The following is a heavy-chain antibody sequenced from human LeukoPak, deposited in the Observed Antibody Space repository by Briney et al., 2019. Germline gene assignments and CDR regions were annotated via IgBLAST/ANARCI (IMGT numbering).Heavy chain of an antibody. J-gene: IGHJ4*02. CDR2: ISGSGGST. V-gene: IGHV3-23*01. CDR1: GFTFSSYA. CDR3: AKVSGYSYGYFDY. D-gene: IGHD5-18*01. Sequence: GGSLRLSCAASGFTFSSYAMSWVRQAPGKGVEWVSAISGSGGSTYYADSVKGRFTISRDNSKNTLYLQMNSLRAEDTAVYYCAKVSGYSYGYFDYWGQGTLVTVSS.